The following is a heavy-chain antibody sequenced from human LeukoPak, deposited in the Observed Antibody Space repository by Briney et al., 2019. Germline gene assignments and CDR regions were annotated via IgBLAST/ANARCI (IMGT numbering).Heavy chain of an antibody. J-gene: IGHJ4*02. Sequence: SETLSLTCTVSGGSISSYYWSWIRQPPGKGLEWIGYIYYSGSTNYNPSLKSRVTISVDTSKNQFSLKLSSVTAADTAVYYCARGGRVGATGDFDYWGQGTLVTVSS. CDR2: IYYSGST. CDR1: GGSISSYY. D-gene: IGHD1-26*01. V-gene: IGHV4-59*01. CDR3: ARGGRVGATGDFDY.